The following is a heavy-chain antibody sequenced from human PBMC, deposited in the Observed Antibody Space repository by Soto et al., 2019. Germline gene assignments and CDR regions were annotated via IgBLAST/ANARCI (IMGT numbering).Heavy chain of an antibody. Sequence: SETLSLTCTVSGGSISSSSYYWGWIRQPPGKGLEWIGSIYYSGSTYYNPSLKSRVTISVDTSKNQFSLKLSSVTAADTAVYYCARRVEYCSSTSCYGGSSWYGAWGYYYMDVWGKGTTVTVSS. CDR2: IYYSGST. CDR1: GGSISSSSYY. J-gene: IGHJ6*03. CDR3: ARRVEYCSSTSCYGGSSWYGAWGYYYMDV. V-gene: IGHV4-39*01. D-gene: IGHD2-2*01.